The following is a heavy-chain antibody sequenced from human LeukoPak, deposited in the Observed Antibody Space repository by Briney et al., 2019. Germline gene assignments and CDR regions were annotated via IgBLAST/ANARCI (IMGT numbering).Heavy chain of an antibody. D-gene: IGHD3-16*01. CDR3: ARAPLGPFWYFDL. Sequence: GPSVKVSCKPSGYIFSNYYTHWVRQAPGQGLEWMGMLNPSDDTTTYAQKFQGRITLTRDTSTSTVYMELSSLRSEETAVYYCARAPLGPFWYFDLWGRGTLVTVSS. CDR2: LNPSDDTT. CDR1: GYIFSNYY. J-gene: IGHJ2*01. V-gene: IGHV1-46*01.